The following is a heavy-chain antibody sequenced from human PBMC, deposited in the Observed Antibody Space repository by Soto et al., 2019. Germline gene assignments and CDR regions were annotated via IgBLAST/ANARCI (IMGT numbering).Heavy chain of an antibody. D-gene: IGHD3-10*01. CDR1: GFTFSSYA. V-gene: IGHV3-23*01. J-gene: IGHJ5*02. CDR3: AKDRSTYYLVPPFDP. CDR2: ISGSGVST. Sequence: GGSMRLSSAASGFTFSSYAMSWVRQKPGKGLEWVSAISGSGVSTYYADSVKGRFTISRDNSKNTLYLRMNSLRAEDTAVYYCAKDRSTYYLVPPFDPWGQGTLVTVSS.